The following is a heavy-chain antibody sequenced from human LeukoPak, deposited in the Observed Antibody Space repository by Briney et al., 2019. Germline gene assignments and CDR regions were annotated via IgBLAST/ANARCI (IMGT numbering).Heavy chain of an antibody. J-gene: IGHJ5*02. Sequence: ASVKVSCKASGYTFTGYYMHWVRQAPGQGLEWMGWINPNSGGTNYAQKFQGRVTLTRDTSISTAYMQLSRLRSDDTAVYYCARDESTLSRYVWLDPWGQGTLVTVSS. V-gene: IGHV1-2*02. D-gene: IGHD6-25*01. CDR3: ARDESTLSRYVWLDP. CDR1: GYTFTGYY. CDR2: INPNSGGT.